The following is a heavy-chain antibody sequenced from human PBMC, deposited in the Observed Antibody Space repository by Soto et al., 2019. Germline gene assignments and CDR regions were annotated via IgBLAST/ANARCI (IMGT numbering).Heavy chain of an antibody. CDR3: ARIYGDYYFDY. CDR2: FSDSGST. Sequence: PSETLSLTCTVSVDSISNYYWSWIRQPPGKGLEWIAYFSDSGSTNYNPSLKSRVTISVDTSKNQFSLKLSSVTAADTAVYYCARIYGDYYFDYWGQGTLVTVSS. V-gene: IGHV4-59*01. J-gene: IGHJ4*02. CDR1: VDSISNYY. D-gene: IGHD4-17*01.